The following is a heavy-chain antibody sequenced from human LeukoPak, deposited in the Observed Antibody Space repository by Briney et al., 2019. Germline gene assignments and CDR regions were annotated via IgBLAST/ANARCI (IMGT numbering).Heavy chain of an antibody. CDR3: TRPGAFGWFDP. J-gene: IGHJ5*02. CDR1: GFTFSGSA. V-gene: IGHV3-73*01. CDR2: IRSKANSYAT. D-gene: IGHD3-10*01. Sequence: PGGSLKLSCAASGFTFSGSAMHWVRQASGKGLEWVGRIRSKANSYATAYAASVKGRFTISRDDSKNTAYLQMNSLKTKDTAVYYCTRPGAFGWFDPWGQGTLVTVSS.